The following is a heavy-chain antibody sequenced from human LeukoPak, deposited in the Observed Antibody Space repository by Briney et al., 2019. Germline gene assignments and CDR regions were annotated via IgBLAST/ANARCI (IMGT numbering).Heavy chain of an antibody. CDR2: ISAYSGNT. Sequence: ASVKVSCKASGFTFTGYYMHWVRQAPGQGLEWMGWISAYSGNTNYAQKLQGRVTMTTDTSTSTAYMELRSLRSDDSAVYYCARDKDYYFDYWGQGTLVTVSS. CDR3: ARDKDYYFDY. V-gene: IGHV1-18*04. J-gene: IGHJ4*02. CDR1: GFTFTGYY.